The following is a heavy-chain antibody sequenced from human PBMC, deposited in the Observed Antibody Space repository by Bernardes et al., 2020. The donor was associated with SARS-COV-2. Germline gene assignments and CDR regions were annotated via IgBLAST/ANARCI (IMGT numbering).Heavy chain of an antibody. D-gene: IGHD3-10*01. CDR2: INPNSGGT. V-gene: IGHV1-2*02. CDR3: AREGPGGYYYGSGSYRNALNWFDP. Sequence: ASVKVSCKASGYTFTGYYMHWVRQAPGQGLEWMGWINPNSGGTNYAQKFQGRVTMTRDTSISTAYMELSRLRSDDTAVYYCAREGPGGYYYGSGSYRNALNWFDPWGQGTLVTVSS. CDR1: GYTFTGYY. J-gene: IGHJ5*02.